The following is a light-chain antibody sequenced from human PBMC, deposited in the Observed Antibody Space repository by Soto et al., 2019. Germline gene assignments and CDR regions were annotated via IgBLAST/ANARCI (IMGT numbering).Light chain of an antibody. CDR3: QQYGNSPGIS. CDR2: AAS. CDR1: QGVDSKH. J-gene: IGKJ5*01. V-gene: IGKV3-20*01. Sequence: EIALTQSPGTLSLSPGEGATLSCRASQGVDSKHLAWYQQKPGQAPRLLIYAASSRATGIPDRFSGSGSGTDFTLSISRLETEDFAVHYCQQYGNSPGISFGQGTRLEIK.